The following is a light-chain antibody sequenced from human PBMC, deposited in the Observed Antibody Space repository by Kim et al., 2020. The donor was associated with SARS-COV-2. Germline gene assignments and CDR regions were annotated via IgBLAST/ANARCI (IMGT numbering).Light chain of an antibody. CDR1: QSVSTY. Sequence: SLSPGERATLSCRASQSVSTYLAWYQHKPGQAPRLLIHDASNRATGIPPRFSGSGSGTDFTLTNSSLEPEDFAIYYCQQRSNWPPTFGGGTKLEI. J-gene: IGKJ4*01. V-gene: IGKV3-11*01. CDR2: DAS. CDR3: QQRSNWPPT.